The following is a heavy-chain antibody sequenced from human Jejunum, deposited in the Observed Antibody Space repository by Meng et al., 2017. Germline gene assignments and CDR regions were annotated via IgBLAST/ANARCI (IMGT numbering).Heavy chain of an antibody. V-gene: IGHV3-53*02. Sequence: VELVETGGGLSQPGGSLRLSCAASGFAVFTNYMSWVRQAPGKGLEWVSVIYAGGNTYYADSVKGRFTISRDSSKNTLYLQMNSLKVEDTAVYYCARDWVAVTDWGQGTLVTVPS. J-gene: IGHJ4*02. CDR1: GFAVFTNY. D-gene: IGHD6-19*01. CDR3: ARDWVAVTD. CDR2: IYAGGNT.